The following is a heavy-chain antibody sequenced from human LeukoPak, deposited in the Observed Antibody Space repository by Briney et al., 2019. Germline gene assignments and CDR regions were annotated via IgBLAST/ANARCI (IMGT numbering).Heavy chain of an antibody. CDR2: ISSDGRYK. CDR1: GFGFSSYG. V-gene: IGHV3-30*04. CDR3: ATFNNFANG. Sequence: PGRSLRLSCAASGFGFSSYGIHWVRQAPGKGLEWVAVISSDGRYKHYGDSVKGRFTISRDNAKKSLYLQMNSLRVEDTAVYYCATFNNFANGWGQGTLVTVSS. J-gene: IGHJ4*02. D-gene: IGHD1-1*01.